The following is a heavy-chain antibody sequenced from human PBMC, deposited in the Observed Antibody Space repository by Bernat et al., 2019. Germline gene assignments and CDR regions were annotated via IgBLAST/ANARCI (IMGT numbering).Heavy chain of an antibody. CDR2: ISSSGSTI. D-gene: IGHD6-19*01. Sequence: EVQLVESGGGLVQPGGSLRLSCAASGFTFSSYEMNWVRQAPGKGLEWVSYISSSGSTIYYADSVKGRFTISRDNAKNSLYLQMNSLRAEDTAVYYCARTVAGTLHDAFDIWGQGTMVTVSS. CDR3: ARTVAGTLHDAFDI. J-gene: IGHJ3*02. CDR1: GFTFSSYE. V-gene: IGHV3-48*03.